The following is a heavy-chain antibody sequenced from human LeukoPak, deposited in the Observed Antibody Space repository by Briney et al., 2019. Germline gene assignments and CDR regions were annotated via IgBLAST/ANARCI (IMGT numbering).Heavy chain of an antibody. CDR1: GFTFSDYY. CDR2: IKQDGSEK. D-gene: IGHD2-15*01. CDR3: ARDEAAFS. V-gene: IGHV3-7*01. J-gene: IGHJ5*02. Sequence: GGSLRLSCAASGFTFSDYYMSWVRQAPVKELEWVASIKQDGSEKYYVDSVKGRFTISRDNAKNSLYLQMNSLRAEDTAIYYCARDEAAFSWGQGTLVTVSS.